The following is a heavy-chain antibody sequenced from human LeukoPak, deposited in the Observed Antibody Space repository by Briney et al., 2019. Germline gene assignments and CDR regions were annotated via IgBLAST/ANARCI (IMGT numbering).Heavy chain of an antibody. CDR3: ARVNWNPAY. D-gene: IGHD1-1*01. J-gene: IGHJ4*02. CDR2: IHHSGST. CDR1: GYSISRGYH. V-gene: IGHV4-38-2*01. Sequence: SETLSLTCAVSGYSISRGYHWGWIRQPPGKGLEWIGSIHHSGSTYYNSSLKSRVTISVDTSKNQFSLKVSSVTAADTAVYYCARVNWNPAYWGPGTLVTVSS.